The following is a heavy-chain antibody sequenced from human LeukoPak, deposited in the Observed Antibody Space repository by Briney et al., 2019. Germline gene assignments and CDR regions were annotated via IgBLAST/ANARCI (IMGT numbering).Heavy chain of an antibody. J-gene: IGHJ4*02. V-gene: IGHV1-69*05. CDR3: ASSRVEMATILGFD. D-gene: IGHD5-24*01. CDR1: GGTFSSYA. Sequence: SVKVSCKASGGTFSSYAISWVRQAPGQGLEWMGGIIPIFGTANYAQKFQGRVTITTDESTSTAYMELSSLRSEDTAVYYCASSRVEMATILGFDWGQGTLVTVSP. CDR2: IIPIFGTA.